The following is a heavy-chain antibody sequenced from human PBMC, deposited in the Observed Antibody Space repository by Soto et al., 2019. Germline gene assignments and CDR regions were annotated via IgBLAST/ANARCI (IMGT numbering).Heavy chain of an antibody. Sequence: EVHLVESGGGLVQPGRSLRLSCAASGFTFDDYAMHWVRQAPGKGLEWVSGISWNSDSTGYADSVKGRFTISRDNAKNSPFLQMNSLRAEDTALYFCAKDTYIIVGGTHIDFWGRGTLVSVSS. CDR3: AKDTYIIVGGTHIDF. CDR2: ISWNSDST. D-gene: IGHD1-26*01. V-gene: IGHV3-9*01. J-gene: IGHJ4*02. CDR1: GFTFDDYA.